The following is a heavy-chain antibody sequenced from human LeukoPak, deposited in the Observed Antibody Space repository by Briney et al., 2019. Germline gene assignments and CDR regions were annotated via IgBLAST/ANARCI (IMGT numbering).Heavy chain of an antibody. CDR2: VHYDGRT. J-gene: IGHJ5*02. D-gene: IGHD6-19*01. Sequence: SETLSLTCTVSGGPISGSVTWGWVRQPPGKGLEWIGNVHYDGRTAPNPSLKSRVTMPLDTSTNQFSLKLNSVTATDTALYYCARVVTAAGLDLWGRGILVTISS. CDR3: ARVVTAAGLDL. CDR1: GGPISGSVT. V-gene: IGHV4-39*07.